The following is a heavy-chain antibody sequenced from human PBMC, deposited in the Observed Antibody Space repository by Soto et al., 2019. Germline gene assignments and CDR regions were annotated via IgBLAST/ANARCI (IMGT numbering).Heavy chain of an antibody. CDR2: ISGGGST. Sequence: EVQLVESGGGLVRPGGSLRLSCAASGLTVTNLYMTWVRQAPGKGLEWVSVISGGGSTYYADSVKGRFTISRDNSKNTLYLEMTSLRAGDTAVYYCARVTFGGAYDFCHGGQGTLVTVSS. CDR1: GLTVTNLY. J-gene: IGHJ4*02. D-gene: IGHD3-3*01. V-gene: IGHV3-66*01. CDR3: ARVTFGGAYDFCH.